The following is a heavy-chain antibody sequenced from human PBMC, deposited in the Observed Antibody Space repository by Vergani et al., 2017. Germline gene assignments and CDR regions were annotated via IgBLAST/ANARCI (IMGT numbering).Heavy chain of an antibody. CDR1: GGTFSSYA. V-gene: IGHV1-69*04. CDR2: IIPILGLA. D-gene: IGHD2-2*01. Sequence: QVQLVQSGAEVKKPGSSVKVSCKASGGTFSSYAISWVRQAPGQGLEWMGRIIPILGLANYAQTFQGRVKITADKSTSTAYMELSSLRSEDTAAYYCARYGSTGDCSSTSCYGLYYYGMDVWGQGTTVTVSS. J-gene: IGHJ6*02. CDR3: ARYGSTGDCSSTSCYGLYYYGMDV.